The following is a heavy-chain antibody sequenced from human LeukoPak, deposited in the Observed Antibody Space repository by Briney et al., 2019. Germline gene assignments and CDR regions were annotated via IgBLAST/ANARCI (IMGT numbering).Heavy chain of an antibody. D-gene: IGHD2-15*01. J-gene: IGHJ4*02. CDR1: GFTFSTYS. CDR2: IISSSSYI. CDR3: ARGPQYCSGGSCYSFDY. V-gene: IGHV3-21*01. Sequence: GGSLRLSCAASGFTFSTYSMNWVRQAPGKGLEWVSSIISSSSYIYYADSEKGRFTISRDNAKNSLYLQMNSLRAEDTAVYYCARGPQYCSGGSCYSFDYWGQGTLVTVSS.